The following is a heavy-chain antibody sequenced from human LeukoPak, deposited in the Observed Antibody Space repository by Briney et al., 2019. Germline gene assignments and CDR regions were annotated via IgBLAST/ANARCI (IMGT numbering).Heavy chain of an antibody. J-gene: IGHJ3*02. Sequence: GASVKVSCKASGYTFTSYAISWVRQAPGQGLEWMGGIIPIFGTANYAQKFQGRVTITADESTSTAYMELSSLRSEDTAVYYCARDPGGLEMATIGANYGAFDIWGQGTMVTVSS. CDR3: ARDPGGLEMATIGANYGAFDI. CDR1: GYTFTSYA. CDR2: IIPIFGTA. V-gene: IGHV1-69*13. D-gene: IGHD5-24*01.